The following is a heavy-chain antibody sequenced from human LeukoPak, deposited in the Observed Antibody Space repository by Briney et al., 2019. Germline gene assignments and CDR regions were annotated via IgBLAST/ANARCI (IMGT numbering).Heavy chain of an antibody. D-gene: IGHD3-16*01. Sequence: GGSLRLSCAVFGFTVSGNYMSWVRQAPRKGLEWDSAIYTDGNTHYAGSVKGRFTISRDSFKNTLYLQMNSLRAEDTAVYYCARDRPYGGVGDFDYWGQGTLVTVSS. CDR3: ARDRPYGGVGDFDY. CDR1: GFTVSGNY. J-gene: IGHJ4*02. CDR2: IYTDGNT. V-gene: IGHV3-66*01.